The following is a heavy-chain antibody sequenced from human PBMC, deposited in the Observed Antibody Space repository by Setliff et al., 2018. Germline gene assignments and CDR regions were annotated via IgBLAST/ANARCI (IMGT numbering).Heavy chain of an antibody. CDR2: IKGYEGYT. D-gene: IGHD5-12*01. V-gene: IGHV1-18*01. CDR3: ASERGDIVSTTSKYYYMDV. J-gene: IGHJ6*03. Sequence: ASVKVSCKASAYSFTNYGITWVRQDPGQGHEWMGWIKGYEGYTDYAQKFQGRVTMNTDTSTSTAYMEMSSLRTEDTAVYYCASERGDIVSTTSKYYYMDVWGKGTTVTVSS. CDR1: AYSFTNYG.